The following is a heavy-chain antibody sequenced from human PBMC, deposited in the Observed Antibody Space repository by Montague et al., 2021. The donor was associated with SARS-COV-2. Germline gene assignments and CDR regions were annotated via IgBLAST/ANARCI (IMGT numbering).Heavy chain of an antibody. D-gene: IGHD6-19*01. CDR3: ARHKDVSGWYEDAFDV. J-gene: IGHJ3*01. V-gene: IGHV4-39*02. CDR1: GGPISSSNYY. CDR2: IYYGGST. Sequence: SETLSLTCSVSGGPISSSNYYWGWIRQPPGKGLEWIGSIYYGGSTYYNPSLKSRFTIPVDSSKNHFSLNLTSVTAADTAVYYCARHKDVSGWYEDAFDVWGPGTTVIVSS.